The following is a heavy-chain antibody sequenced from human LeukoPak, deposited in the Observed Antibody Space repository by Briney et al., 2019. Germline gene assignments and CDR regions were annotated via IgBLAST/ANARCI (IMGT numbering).Heavy chain of an antibody. D-gene: IGHD2-2*01. J-gene: IGHJ3*02. CDR1: GYTFTSYY. Sequence: ASVKVSCKASGYTFTSYYMHWVRQAPGQWLESMGIINPSGGSTSYAQKFQGRVTMTRDTSTSTVYMELSSLRSEDTAVYYCASGEYCSSTSCSPRIDAFDIWGQGTMVTVSS. V-gene: IGHV1-46*01. CDR2: INPSGGST. CDR3: ASGEYCSSTSCSPRIDAFDI.